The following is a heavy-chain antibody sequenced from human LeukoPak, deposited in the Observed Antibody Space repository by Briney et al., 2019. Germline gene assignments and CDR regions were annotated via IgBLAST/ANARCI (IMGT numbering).Heavy chain of an antibody. D-gene: IGHD1/OR15-1a*01. V-gene: IGHV3-23*01. Sequence: PGGSLRLSCAASGFTFSNYAVSWVRQAPGKGLEWVSAIGDSTGSTYYADSVKGRFTTSRDNSKNTLYLHMNSLRAEDTAVYFCARDGSLREQDYWGQGTLVTVSS. CDR3: ARDGSLREQDY. CDR2: IGDSTGST. J-gene: IGHJ4*02. CDR1: GFTFSNYA.